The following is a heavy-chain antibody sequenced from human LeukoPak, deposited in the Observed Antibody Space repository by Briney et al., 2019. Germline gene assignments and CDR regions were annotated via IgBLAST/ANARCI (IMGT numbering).Heavy chain of an antibody. V-gene: IGHV3-53*01. CDR3: ARDNRITSDAFDI. D-gene: IGHD2/OR15-2a*01. J-gene: IGHJ3*02. CDR1: GFTVSSNY. CDR2: IYSGGST. Sequence: GGSLRLSCAASGFTVSSNYMSWVRQAPGKGLEWVSVIYSGGSTYYADSVKGRFTISRDNSKNTLYLQMNSLRAEDTAVYYCARDNRITSDAFDICGQGTMVTVSS.